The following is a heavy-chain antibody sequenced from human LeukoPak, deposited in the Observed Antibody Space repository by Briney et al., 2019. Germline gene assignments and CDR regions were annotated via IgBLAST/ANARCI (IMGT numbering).Heavy chain of an antibody. D-gene: IGHD4-17*01. CDR3: AKGVTTSHPFDY. CDR1: GFTFDDYA. V-gene: IGHV3-9*01. CDR2: ISWNSGSI. Sequence: GGSLRLSCAASGFTFDDYAMHWVRQAPGKGLEWVSGISWNSGSIGYADSVKGRFTISRDNAKNSLYLQMNSLRAEDTALYYCAKGVTTSHPFDYWGQGTLVTVSS. J-gene: IGHJ4*02.